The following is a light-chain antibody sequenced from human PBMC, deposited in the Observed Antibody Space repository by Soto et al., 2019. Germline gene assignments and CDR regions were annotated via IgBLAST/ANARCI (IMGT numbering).Light chain of an antibody. Sequence: SYELTQPPSVSVAPGQTAMMTCGGNNIGSKTVHWYQQKPGQAPVLVVYDDRARPSGIPERFSGSNSGNTATLTISTVAVGDEADYYCQVWDSSSDHVEVGGGTKLTVL. CDR1: NIGSKT. CDR2: DDR. V-gene: IGLV3-21*02. CDR3: QVWDSSSDHVE. J-gene: IGLJ2*01.